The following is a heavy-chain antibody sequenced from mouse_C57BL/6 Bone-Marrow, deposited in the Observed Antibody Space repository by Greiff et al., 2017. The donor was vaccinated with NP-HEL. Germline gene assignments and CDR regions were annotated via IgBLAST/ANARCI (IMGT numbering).Heavy chain of an antibody. CDR2: INPGSGGT. Sequence: QVQLQQSGAELVRPGTSVKVSCKASGYAFTNYLIEWVKQRPGQGLEWIGVINPGSGGTNYNEKFKGKATLTADKSSSTAYMQLSSLTSEDSAVYFCARSPITTGAYRGQGTLVTVSA. V-gene: IGHV1-54*01. CDR3: ARSPITTGAY. CDR1: GYAFTNYL. J-gene: IGHJ3*01. D-gene: IGHD1-1*01.